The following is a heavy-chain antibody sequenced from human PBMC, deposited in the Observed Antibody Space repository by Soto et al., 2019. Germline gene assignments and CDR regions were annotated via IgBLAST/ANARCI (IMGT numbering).Heavy chain of an antibody. D-gene: IGHD5-18*01. Sequence: EVQLVESGGGLVQPGGSLRLSCAASGFTVGSNYMFWVRQAPGKGLEWVSTIYSGGGTYYADSVKGRFTISRDNPKNTLYLQMNSLRGEDTAVYYCAGGNSNGYFDYWGQGTLVTVSS. CDR2: IYSGGGT. J-gene: IGHJ4*02. V-gene: IGHV3-66*01. CDR1: GFTVGSNY. CDR3: AGGNSNGYFDY.